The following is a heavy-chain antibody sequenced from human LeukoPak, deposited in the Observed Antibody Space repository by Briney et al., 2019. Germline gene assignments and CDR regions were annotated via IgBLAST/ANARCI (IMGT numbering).Heavy chain of an antibody. J-gene: IGHJ3*02. CDR3: ARDGGIAVAGDSFDI. Sequence: PGGSLRLSCAASGFTFSDYYMSWIRQAPGKGLEWVSSISSSSSYIYYADSVKGRFTISRDNAKNSLYLQMNSLRAEDTAVYYCARDGGIAVAGDSFDIWGQGTMVTVSS. CDR2: ISSSSSYI. D-gene: IGHD6-19*01. V-gene: IGHV3-11*06. CDR1: GFTFSDYY.